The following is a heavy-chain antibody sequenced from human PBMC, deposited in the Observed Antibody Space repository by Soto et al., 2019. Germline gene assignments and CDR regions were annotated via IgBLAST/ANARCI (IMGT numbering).Heavy chain of an antibody. CDR1: GDTFRGYA. CDR2: IIPIFDTA. J-gene: IGHJ6*02. V-gene: IGHV1-69*12. Sequence: QVQLVQSGAAVKRPGSSVKVSCEVSGDTFRGYAISWVRQAPGQGLEWMGGIIPIFDTATYARKFQGRVTITADESTTTVYMELSSLTSDDTAVYYCARDMAAAFWGMDVWGQGTTVTVSS. CDR3: ARDMAAAFWGMDV. D-gene: IGHD6-13*01.